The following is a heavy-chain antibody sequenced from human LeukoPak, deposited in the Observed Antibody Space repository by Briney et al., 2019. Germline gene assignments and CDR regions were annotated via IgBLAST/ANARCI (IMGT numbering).Heavy chain of an antibody. CDR3: AKVGTGYCSSTSCHANYYYYYYMDV. CDR2: IRYDGSNK. CDR1: GFTFSSYG. V-gene: IGHV3-30*02. Sequence: GGSLRLSCAASGFTFSSYGMHWVRQAPGKGLEWVAFIRYDGSNKYYADSVKGRFTISRDNSKNTLYLQMNSLRVEDTAVYYCAKVGTGYCSSTSCHANYYYYYYMDVWGKGTTVTVSS. J-gene: IGHJ6*03. D-gene: IGHD2-2*01.